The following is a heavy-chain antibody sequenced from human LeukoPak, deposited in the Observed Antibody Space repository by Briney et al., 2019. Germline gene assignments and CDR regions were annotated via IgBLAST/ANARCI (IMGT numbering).Heavy chain of an antibody. J-gene: IGHJ6*02. D-gene: IGHD1-26*01. CDR1: GGSISSYY. V-gene: IGHV4-59*08. CDR2: IYYSGST. Sequence: PSETLSLTCTVSGGSISSYYWSWIRRPPAKGLEWIGYIYYSGSTNYNPSLKSRVTISVDTSKNQFSLKLSSVTAADTAVYYCARHGKVGAPYYYYGMDVWGQGTTVTVSS. CDR3: ARHGKVGAPYYYYGMDV.